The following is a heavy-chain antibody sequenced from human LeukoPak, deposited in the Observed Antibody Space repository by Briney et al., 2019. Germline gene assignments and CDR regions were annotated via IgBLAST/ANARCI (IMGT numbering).Heavy chain of an antibody. V-gene: IGHV3-23*01. J-gene: IGHJ6*02. CDR1: GFTFTSYA. Sequence: GGSLRLSCAASGFTFTSYAMSWVRQAPGKGLEWVSSISVSGGSIYYADSVKGRFTISRDNSKNTLYLQMNSLRVEDTAVYYCAKVRGTDYYYYYGMDVWGQGTTVTVSS. CDR2: ISVSGGSI. CDR3: AKVRGTDYYYYYGMDV.